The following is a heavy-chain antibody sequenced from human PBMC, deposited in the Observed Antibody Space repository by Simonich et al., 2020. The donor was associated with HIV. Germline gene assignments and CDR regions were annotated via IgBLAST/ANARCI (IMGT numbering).Heavy chain of an antibody. D-gene: IGHD6-13*01. CDR1: EFTFTSYS. Sequence: EVHLVESGGGLVKPGGSLRVSCAAAEFTFTSYSMNWVRQAPWEGLELVSSIISTSSFIYYADSVKGLFIISRDNAKNSLYLQMNSLRAEDTAVYYCARGGFSGSRDNFDYWGQGTLVTVSS. CDR3: ARGGFSGSRDNFDY. V-gene: IGHV3-21*01. CDR2: IISTSSFI. J-gene: IGHJ4*02.